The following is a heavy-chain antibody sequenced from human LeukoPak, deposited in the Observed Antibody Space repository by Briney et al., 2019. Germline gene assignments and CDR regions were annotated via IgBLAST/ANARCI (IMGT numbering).Heavy chain of an antibody. V-gene: IGHV4-59*01. CDR1: GGPISTYH. CDR2: INYSGST. J-gene: IGHJ2*01. Sequence: SETLSLTCTVSGGPISTYHWSWIRQPPGKGLEWIGDINYSGSTNYNPSLKSRVTISVDTSKNQFSLKQSSVTAADTAVYYCARDPKTTVTNPNWYFDLWGRGTLVTVSS. D-gene: IGHD4-17*01. CDR3: ARDPKTTVTNPNWYFDL.